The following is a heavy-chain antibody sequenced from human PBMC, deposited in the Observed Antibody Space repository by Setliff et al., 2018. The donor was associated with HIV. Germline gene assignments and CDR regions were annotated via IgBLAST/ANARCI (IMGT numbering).Heavy chain of an antibody. V-gene: IGHV4-39*07. CDR2: IHYDGGT. Sequence: SETLSLTCTVSGGSFSSKSVYWAWIRQPPGQGLEWIGSIHYDGGTYYNPSLKSRVHISIDTSKSEFSLKVNSVTAAATAVYFCARYHYGVDWFDPWGRGTLVTVSS. CDR3: ARYHYGVDWFDP. CDR1: GGSFSSKSVY. D-gene: IGHD3-10*01. J-gene: IGHJ5*02.